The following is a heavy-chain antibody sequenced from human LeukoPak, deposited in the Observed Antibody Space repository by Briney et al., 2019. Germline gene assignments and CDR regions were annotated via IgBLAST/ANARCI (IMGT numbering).Heavy chain of an antibody. J-gene: IGHJ4*03. CDR2: IKQDGSEK. CDR1: GFTFSNYW. CDR3: ARIGYSSSCFDY. V-gene: IGHV3-7*01. D-gene: IGHD6-13*01. Sequence: GGSLRLSCAASGFTFSNYWMSWVRQAPGKGLEWVVNIKQDGSEKHYVDSMKGRFTISRDNAKHSVYLQMNSLRAEDTAIYYCARIGYSSSCFDYWGQGTLVTVSS.